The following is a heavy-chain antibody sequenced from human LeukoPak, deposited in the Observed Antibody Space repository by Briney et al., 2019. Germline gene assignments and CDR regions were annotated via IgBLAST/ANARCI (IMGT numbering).Heavy chain of an antibody. J-gene: IGHJ3*01. CDR3: ARDFGPRLYAFDV. CDR1: GFTFSSYS. D-gene: IGHD3-16*01. CDR2: ISVSSRNVI. Sequence: GGSLGLSCAASGFTFSSYSMDWVRQAPGKGLEWLSYISVSSRNVIDYADSVKGRFTISRDDAKNSLYLQMNSLRAEDTAVYFCARDFGPRLYAFDVWGQGTMITVFS. V-gene: IGHV3-48*04.